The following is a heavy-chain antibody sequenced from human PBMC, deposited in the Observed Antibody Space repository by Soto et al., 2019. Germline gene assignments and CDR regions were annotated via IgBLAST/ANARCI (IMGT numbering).Heavy chain of an antibody. V-gene: IGHV3-30*18. CDR1: GFTFSSYS. Sequence: GGSLRLSCAASGFTFSSYSMHWVRQAPGKGLEWVAVISYDGSNKYYADSVKGRFTISRDNSKNTLYLQMNSLRAEDTAVYYCAKDPXDIVVVVAALTNYGMDVWGQGTTVTVSS. CDR2: ISYDGSNK. J-gene: IGHJ6*02. D-gene: IGHD2-15*01. CDR3: AKDPXDIVVVVAALTNYGMDV.